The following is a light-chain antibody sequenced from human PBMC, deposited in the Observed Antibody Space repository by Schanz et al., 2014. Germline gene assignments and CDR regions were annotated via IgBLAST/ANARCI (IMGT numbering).Light chain of an antibody. CDR2: DNN. Sequence: QSVLTQPPSVSGAPGQRVTISCTGSSSNIGAGYVVHWYQHLPGTAPKLLIYDNNNRPSGVPDRFSGSKSGTSASLAITGLQAEDETDYYCQSYDRSLNAWVFGGGTKLTVL. V-gene: IGLV1-40*01. J-gene: IGLJ3*02. CDR3: QSYDRSLNAWV. CDR1: SSNIGAGYV.